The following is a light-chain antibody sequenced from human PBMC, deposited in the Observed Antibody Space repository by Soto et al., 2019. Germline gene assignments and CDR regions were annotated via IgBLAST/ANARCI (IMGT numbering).Light chain of an antibody. V-gene: IGKV3-15*01. CDR1: QSVSSN. Sequence: EIVMTQSPATLSVSPGERATLSCRASQSVSSNLAWYQQKPGQAPRLLIYGASTRATGIPVRISGSGSGTEFTLTISSLQSEDFAVYYCQQYNNWPPGKTFGQGTKVE. CDR2: GAS. CDR3: QQYNNWPPGKT. J-gene: IGKJ1*01.